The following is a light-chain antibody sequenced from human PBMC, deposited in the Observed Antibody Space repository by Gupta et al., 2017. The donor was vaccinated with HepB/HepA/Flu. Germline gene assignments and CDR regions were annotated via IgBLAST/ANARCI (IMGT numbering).Light chain of an antibody. CDR2: KAS. CDR1: QSISSW. CDR3: QQDNSYLT. V-gene: IGKV1-5*03. Sequence: TLSASVGDRVTITCRASQSISSWLAWYQQKPGKAPKLLIYKASSLESGVTSRFSGSGSGTEFTLTISSLQPDDFATYYCQQDNSYLTFGGGTKVEIK. J-gene: IGKJ4*01.